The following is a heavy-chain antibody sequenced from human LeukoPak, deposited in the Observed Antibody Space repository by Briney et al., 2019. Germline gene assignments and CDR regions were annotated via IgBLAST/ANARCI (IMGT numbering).Heavy chain of an antibody. CDR3: ARDRHGSGSYRKHYYYYYYMDV. J-gene: IGHJ6*03. CDR1: GYTFTGYY. D-gene: IGHD3-10*01. V-gene: IGHV1-2*06. Sequence: ASVKVSCKASGYTFTGYYMHWVRQAPGQGLEWMGRINPNSGGTNYAQKFQGRVTMTRDTSISTAYMELSRLRSDDTAAYYCARDRHGSGSYRKHYYYYYYMDVWGKGTTVTVSS. CDR2: INPNSGGT.